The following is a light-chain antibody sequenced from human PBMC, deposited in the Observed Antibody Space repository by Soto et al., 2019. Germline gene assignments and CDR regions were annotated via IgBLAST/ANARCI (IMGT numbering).Light chain of an antibody. J-gene: IGKJ1*01. Sequence: PGARATLSCRASENVRTFVDWYQQKPGQAPRLLIHGASNRATGIPDRFSGSGSGTDFTLTISNLEPEDFAVYYCQQHSHWPPWTFGQGTRVEIQ. CDR3: QQHSHWPPWT. V-gene: IGKV3-11*01. CDR2: GAS. CDR1: ENVRTF.